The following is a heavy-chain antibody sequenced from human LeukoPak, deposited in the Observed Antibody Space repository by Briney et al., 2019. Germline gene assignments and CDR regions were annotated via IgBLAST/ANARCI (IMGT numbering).Heavy chain of an antibody. CDR2: ISYDGSNK. Sequence: GGSLRLSCAASGFTFSSYAMHWVRQAPGKGLEWVAVISYDGSNKYYADSVKGRFTISRGNSKNTLYLQMNSLRAEDTAVYYCARDHHGDGKFDYWGQGTLVTVSS. V-gene: IGHV3-30-3*01. D-gene: IGHD4-17*01. CDR3: ARDHHGDGKFDY. J-gene: IGHJ4*02. CDR1: GFTFSSYA.